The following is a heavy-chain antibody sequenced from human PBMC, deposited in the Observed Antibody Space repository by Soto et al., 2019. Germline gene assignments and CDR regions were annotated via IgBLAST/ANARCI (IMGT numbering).Heavy chain of an antibody. CDR1: GGTFSSYA. CDR2: IIPIFGTA. CDR3: ARDVVGGDYFGDDY. D-gene: IGHD4-17*01. Sequence: QVQLVQSGAEVKKPGSSVKVSCKASGGTFSSYALSWVRQAPGQGLEWLGGIIPIFGTANYAQKFQGRVTITADKSTSTAYMELSSLRSEDTAVYYCARDVVGGDYFGDDYWGQGTLVTVSS. J-gene: IGHJ4*02. V-gene: IGHV1-69*06.